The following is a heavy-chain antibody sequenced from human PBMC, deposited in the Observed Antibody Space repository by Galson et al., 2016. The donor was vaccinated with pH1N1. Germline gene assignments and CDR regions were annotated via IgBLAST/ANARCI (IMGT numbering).Heavy chain of an antibody. Sequence: SLRLSCAVSGFTFRRYGLHWVRQAPGMGLEWLTFIRHDGSAKFYADSVKGRFSISRDNSKNVLYMEMNSLRPGDTAVYYCVKDVSGELIPSRIDLWGQGTLVTVSS. J-gene: IGHJ5*02. D-gene: IGHD3-10*02. V-gene: IGHV3-30*02. CDR1: GFTFRRYG. CDR2: IRHDGSAK. CDR3: VKDVSGELIPSRIDL.